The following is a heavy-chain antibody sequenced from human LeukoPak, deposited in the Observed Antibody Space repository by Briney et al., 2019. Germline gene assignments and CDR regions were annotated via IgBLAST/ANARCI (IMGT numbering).Heavy chain of an antibody. Sequence: ASVKVSCKASGYTFTGYYMHWVRQAPGQGLEWMGWINPKSGGTNYAQKFQGRVTMTRDTSISTAYMELSRLRSDDTAVYYCARFSSSWYVLSEGHHFDYWGQGTLVTVSS. CDR1: GYTFTGYY. V-gene: IGHV1-2*02. CDR3: ARFSSSWYVLSEGHHFDY. J-gene: IGHJ4*02. CDR2: INPKSGGT. D-gene: IGHD6-13*01.